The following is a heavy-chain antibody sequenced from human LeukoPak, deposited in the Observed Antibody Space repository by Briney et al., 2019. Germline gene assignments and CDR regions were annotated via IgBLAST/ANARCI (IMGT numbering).Heavy chain of an antibody. V-gene: IGHV4-39*01. CDR3: ARHDSYGPVNWFDP. Sequence: PSQTLSLTCAVSDGSIRNNNYYWGWIRQPPGKGLEWIATIYYTGSTYYNPSLKSRATIAIDTSRNQFSLKLNSVTAADTAVYYCARHDSYGPVNWFDPWGQGIQVTVSS. CDR2: IYYTGST. CDR1: DGSIRNNNYY. J-gene: IGHJ5*02. D-gene: IGHD3-10*01.